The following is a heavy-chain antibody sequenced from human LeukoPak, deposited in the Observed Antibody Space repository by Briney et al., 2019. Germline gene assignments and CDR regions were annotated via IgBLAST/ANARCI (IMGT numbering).Heavy chain of an antibody. Sequence: GGSLRLSCAASGFTFSSYSMNWVRQAPGKGLEWVSSISSSSSYIYYADSVKGRFTISRDNAKNSLYLQMDSLRAEDTAVYYCALGEQLAPFDYWGQGTLVTVSS. CDR1: GFTFSSYS. D-gene: IGHD6-13*01. V-gene: IGHV3-21*01. CDR2: ISSSSSYI. J-gene: IGHJ4*02. CDR3: ALGEQLAPFDY.